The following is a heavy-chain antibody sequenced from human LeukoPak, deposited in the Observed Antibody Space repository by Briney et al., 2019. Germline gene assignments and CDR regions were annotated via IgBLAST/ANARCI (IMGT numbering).Heavy chain of an antibody. CDR2: IYTSGST. CDR1: GGSISSGSYY. CDR3: ARGLYKERPGYGSGSYYNRGAFDI. D-gene: IGHD3-10*01. V-gene: IGHV4-61*02. Sequence: PSETLSLTCTVSGGSISSGSYYWSWIRQPAGKGLEWIGRIYTSGSTNYNPSLKSRVTISVDTSKNQFSLKLSSVTAADTAVYYCARGLYKERPGYGSGSYYNRGAFDIWGQGTMVTVSS. J-gene: IGHJ3*02.